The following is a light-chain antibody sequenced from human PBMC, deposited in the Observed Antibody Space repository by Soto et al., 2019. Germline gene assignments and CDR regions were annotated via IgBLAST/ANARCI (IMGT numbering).Light chain of an antibody. Sequence: QSVLTQPPSASGSPGQSVTISCTETSSDVGGYNYVSWYQHHPGKAPKLIIYEVYKRPSGVPDRFSGSKSGNTAALTVSGLQAEDEADYYCSSYVGTNSYVFGTGTKLTVL. J-gene: IGLJ1*01. CDR3: SSYVGTNSYV. CDR2: EVY. CDR1: SSDVGGYNY. V-gene: IGLV2-8*01.